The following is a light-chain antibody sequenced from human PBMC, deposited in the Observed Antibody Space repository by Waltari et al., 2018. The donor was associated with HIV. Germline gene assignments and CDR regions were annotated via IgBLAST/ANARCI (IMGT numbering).Light chain of an antibody. CDR3: AAWDDSLNGAI. J-gene: IGLJ2*01. V-gene: IGLV1-44*01. CDR2: NNN. Sequence: QSVLTQPPSASGTPGQRVTISCSGSSSNLGSNTVNWYQQLPGTAPKLLIYNNNQRPPGVPDRFSGAKSGTSASLAISGLQSEDEADYYCAAWDDSLNGAIFGGGTKLTVL. CDR1: SSNLGSNT.